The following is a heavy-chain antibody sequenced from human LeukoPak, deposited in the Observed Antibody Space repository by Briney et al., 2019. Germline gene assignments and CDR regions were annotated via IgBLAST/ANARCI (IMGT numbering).Heavy chain of an antibody. V-gene: IGHV4-30-4*08. CDR3: AGVNGRFGHYMDV. Sequence: DPSETLSLTCTVSGGSISSGDYYWSWIRQPPGKGLEWIGYIYYSGSTYYNPSLKSRVTISVDTSKNQFSLKLSSVTAADTAVYYCAGVNGRFGHYMDVWGKGTTVTVSS. CDR2: IYYSGST. CDR1: GGSISSGDYY. D-gene: IGHD3-16*01. J-gene: IGHJ6*03.